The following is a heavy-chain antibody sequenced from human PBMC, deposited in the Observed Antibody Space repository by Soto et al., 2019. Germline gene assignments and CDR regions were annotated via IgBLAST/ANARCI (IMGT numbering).Heavy chain of an antibody. V-gene: IGHV4-59*11. CDR2: IHSSGKT. D-gene: IGHD3-22*01. CDR3: ARVGYDSSGYYYLFDY. CDR1: GGSISSHF. J-gene: IGHJ4*02. Sequence: PSETLSLTCTVSGGSISSHFWTWIRQPPGMGLEWIGNIHSSGKTDYAPSLKSRVTISVDTSKNQFSLKLSSVTAADTAVYYCARVGYDSSGYYYLFDYWGQGTLVTVSS.